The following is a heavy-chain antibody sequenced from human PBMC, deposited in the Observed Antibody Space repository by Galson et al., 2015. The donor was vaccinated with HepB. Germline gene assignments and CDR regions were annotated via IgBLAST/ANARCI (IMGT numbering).Heavy chain of an antibody. CDR3: ARARSIGGRGWDFDY. V-gene: IGHV4-59*01. J-gene: IGHJ4*02. CDR1: GGSISSYY. D-gene: IGHD4-23*01. Sequence: SETLSLTCTVSGGSISSYYWSWIRQPPGKGLEWIGYIYYSGSTNYNPSLKSRVTISVDTSKNQFSLKLSSVTAADTAVYYCARARSIGGRGWDFDYWGQGTLVTVPS. CDR2: IYYSGST.